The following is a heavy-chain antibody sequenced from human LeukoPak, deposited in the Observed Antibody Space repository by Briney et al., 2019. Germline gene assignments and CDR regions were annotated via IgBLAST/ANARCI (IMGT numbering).Heavy chain of an antibody. CDR3: ASPGGYSYGPTTFDY. CDR2: IIPIFGTA. V-gene: IGHV1-69*13. J-gene: IGHJ4*02. D-gene: IGHD5-18*01. CDR1: GGTFSSYA. Sequence: GASVKVSCKASGGTFSSYAISWVRQAPGQGLEWMGGIIPIFGTANYAQKFQGRVTITADESTSTAYMELSSLRSEDTAVYYCASPGGYSYGPTTFDYWGQGTLVTVSS.